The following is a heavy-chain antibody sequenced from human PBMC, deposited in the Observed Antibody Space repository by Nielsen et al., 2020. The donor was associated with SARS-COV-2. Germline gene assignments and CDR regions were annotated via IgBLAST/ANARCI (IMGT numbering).Heavy chain of an antibody. J-gene: IGHJ4*02. D-gene: IGHD3-16*01. CDR3: AKLGEAVSY. CDR1: GFTFDDYA. CDR2: ISWNSGSI. V-gene: IGHV3-9*01. Sequence: SLKISCAASGFTFDDYAMHWVRQAPGKGLEWVSGISWNSGSIGYADSVKGRFTISRDNAKSSLYLQMNSLRAEDTALYYCAKLGEAVSYWGQGTLVTVSS.